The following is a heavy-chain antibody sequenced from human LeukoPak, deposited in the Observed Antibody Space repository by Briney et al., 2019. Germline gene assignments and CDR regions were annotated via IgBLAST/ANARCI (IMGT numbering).Heavy chain of an antibody. Sequence: PGGSLRLSCAASGFTFSSYWMSWVRQAPGKGLEWVANIKPDGREKYYLDSVKGRFTISRDNVKKSLYLQMNSLRAEDTAVYYCAREIVARPGGFDTWGQGTMVTVSS. D-gene: IGHD6-6*01. V-gene: IGHV3-7*01. J-gene: IGHJ3*02. CDR3: AREIVARPGGFDT. CDR2: IKPDGREK. CDR1: GFTFSSYW.